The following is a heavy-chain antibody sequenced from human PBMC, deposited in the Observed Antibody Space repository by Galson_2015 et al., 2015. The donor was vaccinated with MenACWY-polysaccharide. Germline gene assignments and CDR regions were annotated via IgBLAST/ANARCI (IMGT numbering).Heavy chain of an antibody. CDR2: IYHNGNT. V-gene: IGHV4-30-2*01. Sequence: TLSLTCAVSGGSISSGGYSWSWIRQTPGKGLEWIGYIYHNGNTYYNPSLKSRVTISVDRSKNQFSLNLRFVTAADTALYYCARGRDSSWPFDYWGQGTLFTVSS. CDR1: GGSISSGGYS. D-gene: IGHD6-13*01. CDR3: ARGRDSSWPFDY. J-gene: IGHJ4*02.